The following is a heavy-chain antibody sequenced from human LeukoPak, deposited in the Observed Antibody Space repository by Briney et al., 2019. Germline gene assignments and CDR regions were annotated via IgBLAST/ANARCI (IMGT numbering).Heavy chain of an antibody. J-gene: IGHJ4*02. V-gene: IGHV4-61*08. Sequence: SETLSLTCTVSGGSISSGDYYWSWIRQPPGKGLEWIGYIYYSGSTNYNPSLKSRVTISVDTSKNQFSLKLSSVTAADTAVYYCARGDYYGSGSYYDPFDYWGQGTLVTVSS. CDR1: GGSISSGDYY. CDR2: IYYSGST. CDR3: ARGDYYGSGSYYDPFDY. D-gene: IGHD3-10*01.